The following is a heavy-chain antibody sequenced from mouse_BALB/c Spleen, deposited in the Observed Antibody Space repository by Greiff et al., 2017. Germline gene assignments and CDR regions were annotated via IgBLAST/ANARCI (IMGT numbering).Heavy chain of an antibody. CDR1: GYSITSDYA. CDR2: ISYSGST. D-gene: IGHD1-1*01. J-gene: IGHJ2*01. CDR3: ARWDYYGSSYYFDY. V-gene: IGHV3-2*02. Sequence: DVQLQESGPGLVKPSQSLSLTCTVTGYSITSDYAWNWIRQFPGNKLEWMGYISYSGSTSYNPSLKSRISITRDTSKNQFFLQLNSVTTEDTATYYCARWDYYGSSYYFDYWGQGTTLTVSS.